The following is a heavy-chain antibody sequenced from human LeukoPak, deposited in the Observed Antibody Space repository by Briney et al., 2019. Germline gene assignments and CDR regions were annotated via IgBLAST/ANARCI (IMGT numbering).Heavy chain of an antibody. CDR2: INHSGST. CDR3: ARGSSYDFWSGYYTGIGYYFDY. Sequence: SETLSLTCAVYDGSFSYYYWSWIRQPPGKGLEWIGEINHSGSTNYNPSLKSRVTISVDASKKQLSLKLTSVTAADTAVYYCARGSSYDFWSGYYTGIGYYFDYWGQGTLVTVSS. D-gene: IGHD3-3*01. V-gene: IGHV4-34*01. CDR1: DGSFSYYY. J-gene: IGHJ4*02.